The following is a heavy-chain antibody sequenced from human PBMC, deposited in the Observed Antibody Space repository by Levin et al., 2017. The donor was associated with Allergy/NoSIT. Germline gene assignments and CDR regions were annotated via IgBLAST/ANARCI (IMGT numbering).Heavy chain of an antibody. CDR1: GFTFSSYA. CDR2: ISGSGGST. CDR3: AKDPWRSGSRKFDY. D-gene: IGHD1-26*01. Sequence: GESLKISCAASGFTFSSYAMSWVRQAPGKGLEWVSAISGSGGSTYYADSVKGRFTISRDNSKNTLYLQMNSLRAEDTTVYYCAKDPWRSGSRKFDYWGQGTLVTVSS. J-gene: IGHJ4*02. V-gene: IGHV3-23*01.